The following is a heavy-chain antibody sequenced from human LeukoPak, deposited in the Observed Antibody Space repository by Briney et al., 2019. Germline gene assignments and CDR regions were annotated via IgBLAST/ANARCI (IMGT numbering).Heavy chain of an antibody. CDR2: IYHSGST. V-gene: IGHV4-38-2*01. CDR3: ARVDSSGPIGY. CDR1: GDSISTSNSY. Sequence: PSETLSLTCAVSGDSISTSNSYWGWIRQPPGKGLEWIGSIYHSGSTYYNPSLKSRVTISVDTSKNQFSLRLSSVTAADTAVYYCARVDSSGPIGYWGQGTLVTVSS. D-gene: IGHD3-22*01. J-gene: IGHJ4*02.